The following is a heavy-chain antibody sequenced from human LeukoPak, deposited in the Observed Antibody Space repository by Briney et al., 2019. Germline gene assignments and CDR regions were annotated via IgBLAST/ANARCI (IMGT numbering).Heavy chain of an antibody. J-gene: IGHJ6*02. CDR3: ARVMTTVTTFKTYSYGMDV. Sequence: SETQSLTCAVYGGSFSGSYWTWIRQPPGKGLEWIGEINHSGSTNYNPSLKSRVTISLDTSKNQFSLRLSSVTAADTAVYYCARVMTTVTTFKTYSYGMDVWGQGTTVTVSS. CDR1: GGSFSGSY. V-gene: IGHV4-34*01. CDR2: INHSGST. D-gene: IGHD4-17*01.